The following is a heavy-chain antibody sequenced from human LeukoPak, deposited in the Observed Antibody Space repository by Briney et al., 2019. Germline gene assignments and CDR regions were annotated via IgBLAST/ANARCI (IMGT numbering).Heavy chain of an antibody. D-gene: IGHD3-9*01. CDR3: AGQYYDILTGYPPLDY. Sequence: GGSLRLSCAASGFTFSSYEMNWVRQAPGKGLEWVSYISSSGSTIYYADSVKGRFTISRDNTKSSLYLQMNSLRAEDTAVYYCAGQYYDILTGYPPLDYWGQGTLVTVSS. J-gene: IGHJ4*02. CDR1: GFTFSSYE. CDR2: ISSSGSTI. V-gene: IGHV3-48*03.